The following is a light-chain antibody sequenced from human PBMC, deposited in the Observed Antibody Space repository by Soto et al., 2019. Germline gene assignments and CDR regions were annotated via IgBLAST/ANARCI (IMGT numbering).Light chain of an antibody. Sequence: QSVLTQPASVSGSPGQSITIPCSGTSSDVGSYNVVSWYQQHPGNAPKLVIYDVSNRPSGASPRFSGAKSGNTASLTIAGLQAEDEADYYCSSYTRRSTYVFGTGTKVTVL. CDR2: DVS. CDR1: SSDVGSYNV. CDR3: SSYTRRSTYV. V-gene: IGLV2-14*03. J-gene: IGLJ1*01.